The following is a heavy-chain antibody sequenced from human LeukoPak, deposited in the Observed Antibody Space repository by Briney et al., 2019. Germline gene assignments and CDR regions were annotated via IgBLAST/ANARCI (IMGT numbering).Heavy chain of an antibody. CDR2: ITKSGDST. Sequence: GGSLRLSCAASGFTLSAYAMTWVRQAPGKGLEWVSAITKSGDSTYYADSVKGRFTISRDNSKNTLFPQMNSLRADDTAVYYCARNKPTSALGQPRDYWGQGTLVTVSS. V-gene: IGHV3-23*01. D-gene: IGHD2/OR15-2a*01. CDR3: ARNKPTSALGQPRDY. CDR1: GFTLSAYA. J-gene: IGHJ4*02.